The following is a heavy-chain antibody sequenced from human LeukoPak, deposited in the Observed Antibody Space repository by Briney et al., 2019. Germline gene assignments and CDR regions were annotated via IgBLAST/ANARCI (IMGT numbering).Heavy chain of an antibody. V-gene: IGHV4-59*08. CDR1: GGSFSGYY. CDR3: ARQLLWFGELLVNWFDP. CDR2: IYYSGST. D-gene: IGHD3-10*01. J-gene: IGHJ5*02. Sequence: SETLSLTCAVYGGSFSGYYWSWIRQPPGKGLEWIGYIYYSGSTNYNPSLKSRVTISVDTSKNQFSLKLSSVTAADTAVYYCARQLLWFGELLVNWFDPWGQGTLVTVSS.